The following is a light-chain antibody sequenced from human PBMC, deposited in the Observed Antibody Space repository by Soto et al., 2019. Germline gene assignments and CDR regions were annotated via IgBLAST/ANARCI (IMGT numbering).Light chain of an antibody. V-gene: IGLV1-51*02. Sequence: QSVLTQPPSVSASPGQKVTISCSGSSSNIGNNHVSWYQQVSGTTPQPLICENNKQPSGIPDRVSGSKSGTSATLGITGLQTGDEADYYCGTWYSSLSAWVFGGGTQLTVL. CDR3: GTWYSSLSAWV. J-gene: IGLJ3*02. CDR2: ENN. CDR1: SSNIGNNH.